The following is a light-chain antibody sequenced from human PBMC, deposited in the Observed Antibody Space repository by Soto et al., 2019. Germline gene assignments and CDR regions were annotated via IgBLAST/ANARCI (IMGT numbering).Light chain of an antibody. CDR3: QQLNTFPFI. V-gene: IGKV1-9*01. CDR1: QAISSS. J-gene: IGKJ3*01. Sequence: DIQLAQSPSFLSASVGDRVTITCRASQAISSSLAWYRQNPGKAPQLLIYAASTLQSGVPSRFSGSKSGTEFTLTISSLQPEDFATYYCQQLNTFPFIFGPGTKVDIK. CDR2: AAS.